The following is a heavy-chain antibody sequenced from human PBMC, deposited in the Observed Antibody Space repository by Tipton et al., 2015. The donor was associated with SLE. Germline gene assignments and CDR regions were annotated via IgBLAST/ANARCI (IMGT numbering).Heavy chain of an antibody. V-gene: IGHV3-72*01. CDR1: GFTFSDHY. D-gene: IGHD6-13*01. J-gene: IGHJ3*01. CDR2: VRNKANGYTT. CDR3: VRVAAGIWAFDV. Sequence: SLRLSCAASGFTFSDHYMDWVRQAPGKGLEWVGRVRNKANGYTTDYGASVKGRFIISRDDSKSSLYLQMNRLNTEDTAVYFCVRVAAGIWAFDVWGQGTMVTVSS.